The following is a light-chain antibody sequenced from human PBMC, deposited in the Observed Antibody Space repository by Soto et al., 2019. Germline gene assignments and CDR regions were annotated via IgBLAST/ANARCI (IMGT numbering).Light chain of an antibody. V-gene: IGLV2-14*01. J-gene: IGLJ3*02. CDR1: SGDVFAYNY. Sequence: QSALTQPASVSGSPGQSITISCTGTSGDVFAYNYVSWYQQYPGKAPKLMIYEVNNRPSGVSYRFSGSKPGNTASLTISGLQAEDEADYYCSSYTDRSTNTWVFGGGTQLTVL. CDR2: EVN. CDR3: SSYTDRSTNTWV.